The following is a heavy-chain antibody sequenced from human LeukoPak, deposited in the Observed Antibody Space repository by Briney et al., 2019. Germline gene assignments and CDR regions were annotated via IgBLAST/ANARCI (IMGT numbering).Heavy chain of an antibody. Sequence: SETLSLSCAVYGGSFSGYYWSWIRQPPGKGLEWIGEINHSGSTNYNPSLKSRVTISVDTSKNQFSLKLSSVTAADTAVYYCARGAAVRGFDYWGQGTLVTVSS. CDR1: GGSFSGYY. V-gene: IGHV4-34*01. CDR3: ARGAAVRGFDY. CDR2: INHSGST. D-gene: IGHD6-13*01. J-gene: IGHJ4*02.